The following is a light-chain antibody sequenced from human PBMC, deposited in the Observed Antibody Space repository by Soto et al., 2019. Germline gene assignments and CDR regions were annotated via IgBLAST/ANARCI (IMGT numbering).Light chain of an antibody. Sequence: ELVMTQSPATLSVSPGERATLSCRASQSVSSSLAWYQQRPGQAPRPLIYGASNRATGVPARFSGSGSGTEFTLTISSLRSEDVSVYYCQQYSNWPPYTFGQGTKVEI. J-gene: IGKJ2*01. CDR2: GAS. CDR1: QSVSSS. V-gene: IGKV3-15*01. CDR3: QQYSNWPPYT.